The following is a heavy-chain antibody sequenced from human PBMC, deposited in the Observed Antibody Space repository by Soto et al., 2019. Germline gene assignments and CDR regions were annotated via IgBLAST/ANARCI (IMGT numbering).Heavy chain of an antibody. V-gene: IGHV3-11*01. CDR3: ARDQYYDFWSGYYTDYYYGMDV. CDR2: ISSSGTTI. D-gene: IGHD3-3*01. CDR1: GFTFSDYS. Sequence: QVQLVESGGGLVKPGGSLRLSCAASGFTFSDYSMSWIRQAPGKGLEWVSYISSSGTTIYYADSVKGRFTISRDNAKNSRYLQMNSLRAEDTAVYYCARDQYYDFWSGYYTDYYYGMDVWGQGTTVTVSS. J-gene: IGHJ6*02.